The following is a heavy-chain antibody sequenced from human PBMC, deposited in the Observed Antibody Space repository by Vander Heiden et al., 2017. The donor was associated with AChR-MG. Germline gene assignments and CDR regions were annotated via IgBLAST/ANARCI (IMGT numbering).Heavy chain of an antibody. CDR1: GGSISSGSYS. D-gene: IGHD4-17*01. CDR2: IYTSGST. CDR3: ARDTVTTLSYGMDV. J-gene: IGHJ6*02. V-gene: IGHV4-61*02. Sequence: QVQLQDSGPGLVKPSQTLSLTCTVSGGSISSGSYSWSWLRQPAGKGLEWIGRIYTSGSTNYNPSLKSRVTISVDTSKNQFSLKLSSVTAADTAVYYCARDTVTTLSYGMDVWGQGTTVTVSS.